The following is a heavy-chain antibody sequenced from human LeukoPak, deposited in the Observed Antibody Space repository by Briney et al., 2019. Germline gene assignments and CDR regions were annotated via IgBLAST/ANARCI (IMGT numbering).Heavy chain of an antibody. CDR1: GGSISSGAYY. J-gene: IGHJ5*02. D-gene: IGHD3-22*01. Sequence: PSETLSLTCTVSGGSISSGAYYWSWIRQHPGKGLEWIGYIYYSGNTYYNPSLKSRVTISVDTSKNQFSLKLSSVTAADTAVYSCARMPPEGSSDYGWFDPWGQGTLATVSS. CDR2: IYYSGNT. V-gene: IGHV4-31*03. CDR3: ARMPPEGSSDYGWFDP.